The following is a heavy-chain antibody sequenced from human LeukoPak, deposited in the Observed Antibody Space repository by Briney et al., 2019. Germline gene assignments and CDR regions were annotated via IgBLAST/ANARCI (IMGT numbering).Heavy chain of an antibody. V-gene: IGHV4-59*01. CDR3: ACLTTADAFDI. Sequence: SETLSLTCTVYSGSISSYYWSWIRQPPGKGLEWMGYIYDSGSTNYNPSLKSRVTISVDTSKNQFSLKLSSVTAADTAVYYCACLTTADAFDIWGQGTMVTVSS. CDR1: SGSISSYY. CDR2: IYDSGST. J-gene: IGHJ3*02. D-gene: IGHD3-22*01.